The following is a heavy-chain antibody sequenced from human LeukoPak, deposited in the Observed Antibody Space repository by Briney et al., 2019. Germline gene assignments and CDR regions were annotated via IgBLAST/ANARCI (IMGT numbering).Heavy chain of an antibody. CDR1: GFTLYDYA. CDR2: IFGGGGST. J-gene: IGHJ4*02. D-gene: IGHD3-22*01. Sequence: RGSLRLSCAASGFTLYDYAMHWGRQAPGEGLGWVSVIFGGGGSTSYADSVRGGFTISTDNSKNSLYLQMNSLRTEHTALYYCAKDGTDYYDGSGLGYWGQGTLVTVSS. CDR3: AKDGTDYYDGSGLGY. V-gene: IGHV3-43*02.